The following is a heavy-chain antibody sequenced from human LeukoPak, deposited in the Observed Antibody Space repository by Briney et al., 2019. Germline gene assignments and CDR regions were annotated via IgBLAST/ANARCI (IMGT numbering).Heavy chain of an antibody. D-gene: IGHD3-22*01. CDR2: ISSSGSTI. V-gene: IGHV3-48*03. J-gene: IGHJ4*02. CDR1: GFTFSSYE. CDR3: ARGAMIVFDY. Sequence: PGGSLRLSCAASGFTFSSYEMNWVRQAPGKGLEWVSYISSSGSTIYYADSVKGRFTISRDNAKNSLYLQMNSLRAEDTAVYYCARGAMIVFDYWGQGILVTVSS.